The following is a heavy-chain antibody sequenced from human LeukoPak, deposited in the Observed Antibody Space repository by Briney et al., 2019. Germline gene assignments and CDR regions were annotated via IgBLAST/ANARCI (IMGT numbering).Heavy chain of an antibody. Sequence: ASVKVSCKASGYTFTSYYIHWVRQAPGQGLEWMGVIDPSGGGTSYAQKFQGRVTMTRDTSTSTVYMDLRSLRSEDTAVYFCARDMLAVPSNWFDPWGQGTLVTVSS. V-gene: IGHV1-46*01. D-gene: IGHD2-8*01. CDR2: IDPSGGGT. CDR3: ARDMLAVPSNWFDP. CDR1: GYTFTSYY. J-gene: IGHJ5*02.